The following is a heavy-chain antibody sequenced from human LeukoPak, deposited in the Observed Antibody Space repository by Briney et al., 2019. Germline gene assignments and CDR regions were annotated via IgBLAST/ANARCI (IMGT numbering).Heavy chain of an antibody. CDR1: GYTFTSYA. Sequence: ASVKVSCKASGYTFTSYAMHWVRQAPGQRLEWMGWINAGNGNTKYSQKFQGRVTMTRDTSTSTVYMELSSLRSEDTAVYYCARTDRGGSSWYFDYWGQGTLVTVSS. J-gene: IGHJ4*02. CDR2: INAGNGNT. D-gene: IGHD6-13*01. V-gene: IGHV1-3*01. CDR3: ARTDRGGSSWYFDY.